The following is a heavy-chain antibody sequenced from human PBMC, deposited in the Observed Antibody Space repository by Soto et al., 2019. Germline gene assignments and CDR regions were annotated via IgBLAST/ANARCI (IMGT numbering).Heavy chain of an antibody. CDR2: INPSGGST. D-gene: IGHD5-12*01. Sequence: ASVKVSCKAAGYTFTSYYMHWVRQAPGQGLEWMGIINPSGGSTSYAQKFQGRVTMTRDTSTSTVYMELSSLRSEDTAVYYCARDGKWLRPVSYYYGMYVWGQGTTVTVSS. J-gene: IGHJ6*02. V-gene: IGHV1-46*01. CDR1: GYTFTSYY. CDR3: ARDGKWLRPVSYYYGMYV.